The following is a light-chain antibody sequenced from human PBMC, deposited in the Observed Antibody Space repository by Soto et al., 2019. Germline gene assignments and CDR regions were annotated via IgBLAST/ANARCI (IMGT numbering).Light chain of an antibody. Sequence: EKVMTQSPAPLFVAPGERATLSCRASQSVSSYLAWYQQKPGQAPRLLIYDAPNRATGIPARFSGSGSGTDFTLTISSLQPDDFATYYCQHYNSYSEAFGQGTKVDIK. V-gene: IGKV3D-15*01. CDR2: DAP. CDR1: QSVSSY. J-gene: IGKJ1*01. CDR3: QHYNSYSEA.